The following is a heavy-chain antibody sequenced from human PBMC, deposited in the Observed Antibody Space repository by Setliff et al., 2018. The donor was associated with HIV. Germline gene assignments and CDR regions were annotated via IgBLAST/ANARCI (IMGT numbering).Heavy chain of an antibody. Sequence: SETLSLTCDVSGYSISSGYYWGWIRQPPGKGLEWIGSLYHSGSTYYSPSLKSRVTISVDTSKNQFSLKLTSVTAADTAVYYCARPRRVRSRAWYWFDIWGQGTLVTVSS. D-gene: IGHD6-19*01. CDR3: ARPRRVRSRAWYWFDI. J-gene: IGHJ5*02. CDR1: GYSISSGYY. V-gene: IGHV4-38-2*01. CDR2: LYHSGST.